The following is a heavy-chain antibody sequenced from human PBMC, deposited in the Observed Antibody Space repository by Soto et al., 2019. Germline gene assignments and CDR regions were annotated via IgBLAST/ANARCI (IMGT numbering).Heavy chain of an antibody. CDR3: ARDRRITMVRGVIILRPDAFDI. V-gene: IGHV1-18*01. D-gene: IGHD3-10*01. CDR1: GYTFTSYG. Sequence: ASVKVSCKASGYTFTSYGISWVRQAPGQGLEWMGWISAYNGNTNYAQKLQGRVTMTTDTSTSTAYMELRSLRSDDTAVYYCARDRRITMVRGVIILRPDAFDIWGQGTMVTVSS. J-gene: IGHJ3*02. CDR2: ISAYNGNT.